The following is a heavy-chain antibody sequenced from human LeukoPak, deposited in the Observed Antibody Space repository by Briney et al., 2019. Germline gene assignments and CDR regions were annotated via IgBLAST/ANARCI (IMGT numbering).Heavy chain of an antibody. Sequence: GGSLRLSCSASGFTFSSYAMHWVRQAPGQGLEYVSAISSDGGSTYYADSVKGRFTISRDNSKNTLYLQMSSLRAEDTAVYYCVSPVGVRYSYVYSGWEIDYWGQGTLVTVSS. CDR2: ISSDGGST. CDR3: VSPVGVRYSYVYSGWEIDY. V-gene: IGHV3-64D*06. J-gene: IGHJ4*02. CDR1: GFTFSSYA. D-gene: IGHD5-18*01.